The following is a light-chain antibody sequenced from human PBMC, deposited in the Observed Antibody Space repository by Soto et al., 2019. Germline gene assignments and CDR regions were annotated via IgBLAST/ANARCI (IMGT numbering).Light chain of an antibody. CDR1: QSITIW. CDR2: DAS. Sequence: DIQMTQSPSTLSASAGDRVTITCRASQSITIWLAWYQQKTGKAPKLLIYDASTLESGVPSRCSGSGSGTAFTLTISSLQPDDFATYYCQQFHSFPSTFGQGTRLEIK. J-gene: IGKJ5*01. CDR3: QQFHSFPST. V-gene: IGKV1-5*01.